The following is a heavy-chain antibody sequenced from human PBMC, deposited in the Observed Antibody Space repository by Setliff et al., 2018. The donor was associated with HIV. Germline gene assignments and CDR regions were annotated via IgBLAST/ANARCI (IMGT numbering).Heavy chain of an antibody. CDR2: INTHSGYT. D-gene: IGHD5-12*01. J-gene: IGHJ4*02. V-gene: IGHV1-18*01. Sequence: ASVKVSCKASGYTFDNYGISWVRQAPGQGLEWMGWINTHSGYTNYAQNVQGRVTVTMDTSTSTAYMELRSLKSDDTAVYYCARGKTWLRFLDYWGQGTLVTVAS. CDR3: ARGKTWLRFLDY. CDR1: GYTFDNYG.